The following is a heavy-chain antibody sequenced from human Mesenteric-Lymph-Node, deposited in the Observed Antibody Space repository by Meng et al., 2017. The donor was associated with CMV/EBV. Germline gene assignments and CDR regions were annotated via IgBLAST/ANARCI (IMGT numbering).Heavy chain of an antibody. V-gene: IGHV1-8*03. J-gene: IGHJ4*02. CDR3: ARGATYGQYYFDY. Sequence: ASVKVSCKASGYTFTSYDINWVRQATGQGLEWMGWMNPNSGNTDYAQKFQGRVTIASNTSISTTYMELSSLRSEDTAVYYCARGATYGQYYFDYWGQGTLVTVSS. CDR2: MNPNSGNT. D-gene: IGHD3-10*01. CDR1: GYTFTSYD.